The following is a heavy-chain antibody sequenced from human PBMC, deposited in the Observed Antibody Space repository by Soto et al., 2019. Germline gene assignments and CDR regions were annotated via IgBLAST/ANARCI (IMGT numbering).Heavy chain of an antibody. CDR1: GFTFISYS. CDR3: ARQLAVPTLGYYYYGMDV. CDR2: ISSSSSYI. J-gene: IGHJ6*02. Sequence: LRLSCAAAGFTFISYSMNWVRQAPGKGLEWVSSISSSSSYIYYADSVKGRFTISRDNAKNSLYLQMNSLRAEDTAVYYCARQLAVPTLGYYYYGMDVWGQGTTVTVSS. D-gene: IGHD4-17*01. V-gene: IGHV3-21*01.